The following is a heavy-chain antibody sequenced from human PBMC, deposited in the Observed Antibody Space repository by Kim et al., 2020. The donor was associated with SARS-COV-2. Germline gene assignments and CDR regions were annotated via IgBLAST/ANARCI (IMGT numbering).Heavy chain of an antibody. D-gene: IGHD3-10*01. J-gene: IGHJ4*02. Sequence: ASVKVSFKTSGYSFTNYGINWVRQAPGQGLEWMGWISVYNGNTDYAQKVKGRVTMTTDTSTATAYMELRSLRSDDTAVYYCARVMQETYFYGSGSLFYWGQGTLVTVSS. V-gene: IGHV1-18*04. CDR2: ISVYNGNT. CDR1: GYSFTNYG. CDR3: ARVMQETYFYGSGSLFY.